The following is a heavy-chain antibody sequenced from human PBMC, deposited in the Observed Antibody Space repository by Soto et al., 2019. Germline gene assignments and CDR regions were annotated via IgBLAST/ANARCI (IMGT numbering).Heavy chain of an antibody. CDR1: GFTFSNYG. V-gene: IGHV3-30*18. J-gene: IGHJ4*02. CDR3: AKEYCGGHCSSDYFDY. Sequence: QVQLVESGGGVVQPGRSLRLSCAASGFTFSNYGIHWVRQAPGNGLEWVAVISRDGSGRYYADSVKGRFTISRDNSKNKMYLQVNNLRPEDTAVYYCAKEYCGGHCSSDYFDYWGQGTLVTVSS. CDR2: ISRDGSGR. D-gene: IGHD2-21*01.